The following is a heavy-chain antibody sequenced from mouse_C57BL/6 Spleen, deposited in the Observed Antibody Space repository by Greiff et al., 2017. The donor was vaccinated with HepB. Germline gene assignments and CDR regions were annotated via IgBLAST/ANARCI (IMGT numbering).Heavy chain of an antibody. V-gene: IGHV1-80*01. J-gene: IGHJ4*01. CDR2: IYPGDGDT. Sequence: VKLQESGAELVKPGASVKISCKASGYAFSSYWMNWVKQRPGKGLEWIGQIYPGDGDTNYNGKFKGKATLTADKSSSTAYMQLSSLTSEDSAVYFCARSSNWDVGYAMDYWGQGTSVTVSS. CDR1: GYAFSSYW. CDR3: ARSSNWDVGYAMDY. D-gene: IGHD4-1*01.